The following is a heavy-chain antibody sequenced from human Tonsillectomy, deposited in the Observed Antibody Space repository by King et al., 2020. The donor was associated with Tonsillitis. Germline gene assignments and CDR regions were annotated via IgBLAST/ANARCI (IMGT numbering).Heavy chain of an antibody. CDR1: GGSFSGYY. J-gene: IGHJ5*01. D-gene: IGHD2-8*01. Sequence: VQLQQWGAGLLKPSETLSLTCAVYGGSFSGYYWSWIRQPPGKGLEWIGEINHSGNTNYNPSLKSRVTISVDTSKNQFSLKLSPVTAADTAVYYCANLYSNWVDYWGQGTLVTVSS. V-gene: IGHV4-34*01. CDR2: INHSGNT. CDR3: ANLYSNWVDY.